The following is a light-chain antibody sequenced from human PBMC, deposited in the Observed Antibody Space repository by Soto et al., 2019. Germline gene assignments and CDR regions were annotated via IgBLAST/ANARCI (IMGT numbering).Light chain of an antibody. J-gene: IGKJ2*01. Sequence: EIVMTQSPATLSVSPGDRATLSCRASQSVSSNLAWYQQKPGQAPRLLIYGASTRATGIPTRFSGSGSGTEFTLTISSLQSEDFAVYYCQQYDNGLPYTFGQGTKLEIK. CDR3: QQYDNGLPYT. CDR1: QSVSSN. CDR2: GAS. V-gene: IGKV3-15*01.